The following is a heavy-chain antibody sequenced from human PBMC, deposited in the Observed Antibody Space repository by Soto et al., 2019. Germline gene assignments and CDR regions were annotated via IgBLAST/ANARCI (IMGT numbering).Heavy chain of an antibody. J-gene: IGHJ6*02. V-gene: IGHV3-53*01. CDR3: ARDASYGSGSYYPDYYYYGMDV. CDR2: IYSGGST. Sequence: PGGSLRLSCAASGFTVSSNYMSWVRQAPGKGLEWVSVIYSGGSTYYADSVKGRFTISRDNSKNTLYLQMNSLRAEDTAVYYCARDASYGSGSYYPDYYYYGMDVWGQGTTVTVSS. CDR1: GFTVSSNY. D-gene: IGHD3-10*01.